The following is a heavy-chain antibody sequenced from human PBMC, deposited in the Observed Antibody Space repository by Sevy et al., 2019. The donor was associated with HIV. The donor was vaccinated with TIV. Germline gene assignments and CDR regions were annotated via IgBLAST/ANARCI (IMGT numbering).Heavy chain of an antibody. D-gene: IGHD6-19*01. Sequence: SDTLSLTCAVYGGSFSGYYWSWIRQPPGKGLEWIGEINHSGSTNYNPSLKSRVTISVDTSKNQFSLKLSSVTAADTAVYYCARGNSSGWYDYWGQGTLVTVSS. J-gene: IGHJ4*02. CDR2: INHSGST. V-gene: IGHV4-34*01. CDR3: ARGNSSGWYDY. CDR1: GGSFSGYY.